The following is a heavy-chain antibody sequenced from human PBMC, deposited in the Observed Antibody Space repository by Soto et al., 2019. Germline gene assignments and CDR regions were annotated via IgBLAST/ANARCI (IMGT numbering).Heavy chain of an antibody. CDR3: AKVSRKGSAIDFDY. V-gene: IGHV1-8*01. D-gene: IGHD3-10*01. CDR2: VNPNNGDT. J-gene: IGHJ4*02. CDR1: GYTFSNYD. Sequence: QVQLVQSGAELKKPGASVKVSCKASGYTFSNYDMNWVRQATGQGPEWIGWVNPNNGDTGYAQKFQGRVTRTTDISTTTAYMELTSLRSEATAIYSCAKVSRKGSAIDFDYWGQGTLITVSS.